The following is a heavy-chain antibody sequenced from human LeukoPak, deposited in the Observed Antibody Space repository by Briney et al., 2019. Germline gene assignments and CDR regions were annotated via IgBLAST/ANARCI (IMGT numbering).Heavy chain of an antibody. V-gene: IGHV4-39*07. J-gene: IGHJ4*02. CDR3: AKTHFYNSSGYYFPFDS. D-gene: IGHD3-22*01. Sequence: SEALSLTCTVSSGYIRSYAYVWGWIRQPPGKALEWIGTIYYSGSTYYNPSLESRFTISVDTSKTQFSLRLSSVTAADTAVYYCAKTHFYNSSGYYFPFDSWSQGTLVTVSS. CDR1: SGYIRSYAYV. CDR2: IYYSGST.